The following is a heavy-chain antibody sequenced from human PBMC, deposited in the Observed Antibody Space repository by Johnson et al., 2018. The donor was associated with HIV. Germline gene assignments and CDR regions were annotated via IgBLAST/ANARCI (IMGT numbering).Heavy chain of an antibody. CDR1: GFTFSSYW. CDR3: AREGPSERAGFDI. V-gene: IGHV3-74*01. CDR2: ISRDGRST. J-gene: IGHJ3*02. Sequence: VQLVESGGGLVQPGGSLRLSCAASGFTFSSYWMHWVRQAPGKGLVWVSRISRDGRSTTYADSVKGRFTISRDNAKNTLFLQMNGLRTEDTAVYYCAREGPSERAGFDIWGQGTMVTVSS.